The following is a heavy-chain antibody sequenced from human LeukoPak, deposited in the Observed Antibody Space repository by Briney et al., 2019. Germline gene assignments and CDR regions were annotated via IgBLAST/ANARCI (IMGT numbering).Heavy chain of an antibody. Sequence: TGESLKISCKGSGYSFTSYWIGWVRQMPGKGLEWMGIIYPGDSDTRYSPSFQGQVTISADKSISTAYLQWSSLKASDTAMYYCARGSQRGYSYGYFDYWGQGTLVTVSS. V-gene: IGHV5-51*01. J-gene: IGHJ4*02. CDR2: IYPGDSDT. D-gene: IGHD5-18*01. CDR1: GYSFTSYW. CDR3: ARGSQRGYSYGYFDY.